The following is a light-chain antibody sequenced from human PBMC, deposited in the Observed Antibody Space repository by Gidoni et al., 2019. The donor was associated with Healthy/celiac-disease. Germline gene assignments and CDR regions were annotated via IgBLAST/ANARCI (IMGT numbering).Light chain of an antibody. CDR2: AAS. J-gene: IGKJ2*01. CDR1: QSISSY. Sequence: IQMTQPPSSLSASLGDRSTITCRASQSISSYLNWYHQKPGKAPKLLIYAASSLQSGVPSSFSSSGAGTDFTLTISSLQPEDFATNYYQQSYSTPPYTFGQGTKLEIK. V-gene: IGKV1-39*01. CDR3: QQSYSTPPYT.